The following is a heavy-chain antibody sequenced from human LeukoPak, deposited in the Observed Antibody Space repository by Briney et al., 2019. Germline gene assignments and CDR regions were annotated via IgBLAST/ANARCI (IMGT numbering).Heavy chain of an antibody. J-gene: IGHJ5*02. D-gene: IGHD4-17*01. CDR2: IMPLFGTA. CDR1: GGTFNNSA. Sequence: SLKVSCKPSGGTFNNSAISWVRHSPGQGLEWLGGIMPLFGTAGYAQKFQGRVTITKDQSTSTVSLELTSLTSDDTAVYYCARDVHGDYGSGWFDPWGQGTLVSVSS. CDR3: ARDVHGDYGSGWFDP. V-gene: IGHV1-69*05.